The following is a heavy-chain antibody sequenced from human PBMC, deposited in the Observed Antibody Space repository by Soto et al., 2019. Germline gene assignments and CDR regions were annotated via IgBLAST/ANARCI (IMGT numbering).Heavy chain of an antibody. CDR3: ARDLNQDFWSGYSNFDY. CDR2: ISYDGSNK. J-gene: IGHJ4*02. CDR1: GFTFSSYA. Sequence: GGSLRLSCAASGFTFSSYAMHWVRQAPGKGLEWVAVISYDGSNKYYADSVKGRFTISRDNSKNTLYLQMNSLRAEDTAVYYCARDLNQDFWSGYSNFDYWGQGTLVTVSS. D-gene: IGHD3-3*01. V-gene: IGHV3-30-3*01.